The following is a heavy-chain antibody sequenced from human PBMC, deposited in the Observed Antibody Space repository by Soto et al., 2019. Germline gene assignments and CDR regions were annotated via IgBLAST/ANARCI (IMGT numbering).Heavy chain of an antibody. CDR3: AREGNLGRWLQPLDF. J-gene: IGHJ4*02. CDR2: IHYNGNT. V-gene: IGHV4-61*01. D-gene: IGHD5-12*01. CDR1: GGSISSSSYY. Sequence: ASETLSLTCTVSGGSISSSSYYLGWIRQPPRKGLEWIGNIHYNGNTKYNPSLKSRVTMSVDTSKNQFSLKLISVTAADTAKYFCAREGNLGRWLQPLDFWGQGTLVTVSS.